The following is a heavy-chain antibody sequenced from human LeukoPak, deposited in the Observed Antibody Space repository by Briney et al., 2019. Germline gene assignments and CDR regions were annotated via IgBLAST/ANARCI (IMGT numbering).Heavy chain of an antibody. V-gene: IGHV3-33*01. CDR3: AGGGTYDFWSGYLYYYYGMDV. Sequence: GGSLRLSCAASGFTFSSYGMHWVRQAPGKGLEWVAVIWYDGSNKYYADSVKGRFTISRDNSKNTLYLQMNSLRAEDTAVYYCAGGGTYDFWSGYLYYYYGMDVWGQGTTVTVSS. J-gene: IGHJ6*02. CDR1: GFTFSSYG. D-gene: IGHD3-3*01. CDR2: IWYDGSNK.